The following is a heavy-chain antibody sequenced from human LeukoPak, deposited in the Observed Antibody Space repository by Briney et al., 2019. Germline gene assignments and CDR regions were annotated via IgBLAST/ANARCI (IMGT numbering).Heavy chain of an antibody. V-gene: IGHV3-7*01. Sequence: GGSLRLSCAASGFTFSSYWMSWVRQAPGKGLEWVANIKQDGSEKYYVDSAKGRFTISRDNAKNSLYLQMNSLRAEDTAVYYCARDRGSGYYYVRYFQHWGQGTLVTVSS. CDR2: IKQDGSEK. CDR3: ARDRGSGYYYVRYFQH. D-gene: IGHD3-22*01. CDR1: GFTFSSYW. J-gene: IGHJ1*01.